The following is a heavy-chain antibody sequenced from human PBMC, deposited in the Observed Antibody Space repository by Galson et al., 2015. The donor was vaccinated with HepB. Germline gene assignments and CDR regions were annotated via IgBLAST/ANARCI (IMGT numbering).Heavy chain of an antibody. CDR3: ARGAVTTSYYFYGMDV. J-gene: IGHJ6*02. V-gene: IGHV1-2*04. CDR2: ISSSGGA. Sequence: SCAASGFTFSSYSMNWVRQTPGKGLEWVSSISSSGGANYAQKFQSWVTMTRDTSITTTYMEVSRLRSDDTAVYYCARGAVTTSYYFYGMDVWGLGTMVTVSS. CDR1: GFTFSSYS. D-gene: IGHD4-17*01.